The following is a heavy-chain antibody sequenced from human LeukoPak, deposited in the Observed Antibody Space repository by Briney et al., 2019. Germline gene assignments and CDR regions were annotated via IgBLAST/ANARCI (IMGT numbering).Heavy chain of an antibody. D-gene: IGHD1-26*01. CDR1: GGTFSSYA. V-gene: IGHV1-69*13. CDR2: IIPIFGTA. CDR3: ARDLDSGSSTDPFDY. J-gene: IGHJ4*02. Sequence: ASVKVSCKASGGTFSSYAISWVRQAPGQGLEWMGGIIPIFGTANYAQKFQGRVTITADESTSTAYVELSSLRSEDTAVYYCARDLDSGSSTDPFDYWGQGTLVTVSS.